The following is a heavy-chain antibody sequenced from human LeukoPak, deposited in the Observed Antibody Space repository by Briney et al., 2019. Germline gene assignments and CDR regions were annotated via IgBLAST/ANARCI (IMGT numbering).Heavy chain of an antibody. V-gene: IGHV3-66*03. J-gene: IGHJ6*03. CDR2: IYSCGST. D-gene: IGHD2-15*01. CDR1: GFTVSSNY. CDR3: ARDPARGSGGSCYSDYYYYMDV. Sequence: PGGSLRLSCAASGFTVSSNYMSWVRQAPGKGLEWVSVIYSCGSTYYADSVKGRFTISRDNSKNTLYLQMNSLRAEDTAVYYCARDPARGSGGSCYSDYYYYMDVWGKGTTVTVSS.